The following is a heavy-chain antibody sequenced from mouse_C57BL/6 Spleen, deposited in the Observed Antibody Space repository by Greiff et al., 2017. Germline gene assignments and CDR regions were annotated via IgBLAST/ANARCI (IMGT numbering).Heavy chain of an antibody. D-gene: IGHD2-5*01. CDR1: GYTFTSYW. V-gene: IGHV1-64*01. CDR2: IHPNSGST. Sequence: QVQLQQPGAELVKPGASVKLSCKASGYTFTSYWMHWVKQRPGQGLEWIGMIHPNSGSTNYNEKFKSKATLTVDKSSSTAYMQLSSLTSEDSAVYYCARRAYSIYVYYAMDYWGQGTSVTVSS. CDR3: ARRAYSIYVYYAMDY. J-gene: IGHJ4*01.